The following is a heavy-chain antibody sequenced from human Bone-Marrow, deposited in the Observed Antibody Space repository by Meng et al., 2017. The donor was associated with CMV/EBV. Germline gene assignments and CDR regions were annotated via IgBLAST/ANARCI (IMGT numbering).Heavy chain of an antibody. V-gene: IGHV3-15*01. CDR3: TTDGLDYDSSGYYWGFDY. D-gene: IGHD3-22*01. J-gene: IGHJ4*02. CDR1: NGW. CDR2: IKSKTDGGTT. Sequence: NGWMRWVRQAPGKGLEWVGRIKSKTDGGTTDYAAPVKGRFTISRDDSKNTLYLQMNGLKTEDTAVYYCTTDGLDYDSSGYYWGFDYWGQGTLVTVSS.